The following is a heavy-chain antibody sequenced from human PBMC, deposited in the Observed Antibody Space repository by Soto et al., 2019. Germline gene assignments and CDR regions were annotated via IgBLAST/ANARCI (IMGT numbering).Heavy chain of an antibody. D-gene: IGHD6-19*01. CDR1: GFTFSSYS. CDR2: ISSSSSYI. V-gene: IGHV3-21*01. CDR3: AREGGGGIAVAGL. Sequence: GGSLRLSCAASGFTFSSYSMNWVRQAPGKGLEWVSSISSSSSYIYYADSVKGRFTISRDNAKNSLYLQMNSLRAEDTAVYYCAREGGGGIAVAGLWGQGTLVTVSS. J-gene: IGHJ4*02.